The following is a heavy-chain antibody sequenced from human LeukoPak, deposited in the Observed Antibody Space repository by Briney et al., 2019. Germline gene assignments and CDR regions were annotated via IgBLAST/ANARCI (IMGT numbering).Heavy chain of an antibody. V-gene: IGHV3-73*01. J-gene: IGHJ4*02. Sequence: GGSLRLSCAASGFTFSGSAIHWVRQASGKGLEWVGRIRNKANNYATAYDASVKGRFSISRDDSKNTAYLQMNSLKTEDTAVYYCAKDTVAVVAVPYWGQGTLVTVSS. CDR2: IRNKANNYAT. D-gene: IGHD3-22*01. CDR3: AKDTVAVVAVPY. CDR1: GFTFSGSA.